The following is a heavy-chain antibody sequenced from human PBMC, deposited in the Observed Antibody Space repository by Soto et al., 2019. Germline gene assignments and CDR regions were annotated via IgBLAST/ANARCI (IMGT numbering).Heavy chain of an antibody. V-gene: IGHV5-51*01. CDR3: ARYFGSGTYYSYYYNMDV. Sequence: TNYWIAWVRQMPGKGLEWMGIIYPGDSDTRYSPSFQGQVTISADKSISTAYLQWSSLKASDTAIYYCARYFGSGTYYSYYYNMDVWGQGTTVTVSS. D-gene: IGHD3-10*01. J-gene: IGHJ6*02. CDR1: TNYW. CDR2: IYPGDSDT.